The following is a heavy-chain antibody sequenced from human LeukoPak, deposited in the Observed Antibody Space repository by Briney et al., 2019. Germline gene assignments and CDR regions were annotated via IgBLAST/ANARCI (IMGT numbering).Heavy chain of an antibody. CDR1: GFTFSNYW. V-gene: IGHV3-7*01. CDR3: ARDTGFGESANFDF. Sequence: GGSLRLSCATSGFTFSNYWMNWVRQAPGKGLEWVANINHDGSEKYYMDSVKGRFTISRDNAKNSLYLQMNSLRVEDTAVYYCARDTGFGESANFDFWGQGSLVTVSS. D-gene: IGHD3-10*01. CDR2: INHDGSEK. J-gene: IGHJ4*02.